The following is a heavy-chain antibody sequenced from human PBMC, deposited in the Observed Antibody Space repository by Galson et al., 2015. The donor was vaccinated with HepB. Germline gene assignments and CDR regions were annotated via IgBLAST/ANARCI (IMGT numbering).Heavy chain of an antibody. Sequence: SLRLSCAASGFTFSSYGMHWVRQAPGKGLEWVAVISYDGSNKYYADSVKGRFTISRDNSKNTLYLQMNSLRAKDTAVYYCAKSDSSSFGYWGQGTLVTVSS. CDR3: AKSDSSSFGY. CDR1: GFTFSSYG. D-gene: IGHD6-13*01. V-gene: IGHV3-30*18. J-gene: IGHJ4*02. CDR2: ISYDGSNK.